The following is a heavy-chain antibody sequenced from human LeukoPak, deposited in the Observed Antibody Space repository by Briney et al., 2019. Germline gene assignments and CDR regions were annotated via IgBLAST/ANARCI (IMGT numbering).Heavy chain of an antibody. D-gene: IGHD3-22*01. Sequence: GGSLRLSCAASGFTFSSYAMSWVRQAQGKGLEWVSAISGSGGSTYYADSVKGRFTISRDNSKNTLYLQMNSLRAEDTAVYYCAKDGVPGYYDSSGYSDYWGQGTLVTVSS. CDR1: GFTFSSYA. J-gene: IGHJ4*02. CDR2: ISGSGGST. V-gene: IGHV3-23*01. CDR3: AKDGVPGYYDSSGYSDY.